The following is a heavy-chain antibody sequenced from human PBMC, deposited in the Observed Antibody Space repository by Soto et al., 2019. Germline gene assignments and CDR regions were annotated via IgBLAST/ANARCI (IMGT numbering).Heavy chain of an antibody. J-gene: IGHJ6*02. CDR1: GFFFSDYY. Sequence: GGSLRLSCEASGFFFSDYYMSWIRQAPGKGLETLCYISGTGDTTSYADSVKGRFTISRDNANNSLFLHLNRLSAGDTAAYYWAIGGGQIYYSGMDVWGQGTTVTVSS. D-gene: IGHD3-3*01. CDR2: ISGTGDTT. V-gene: IGHV3-11*01. CDR3: AIGGGQIYYSGMDV.